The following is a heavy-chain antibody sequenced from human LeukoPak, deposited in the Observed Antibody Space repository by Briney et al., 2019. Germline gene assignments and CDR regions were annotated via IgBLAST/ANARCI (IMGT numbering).Heavy chain of an antibody. Sequence: PGGSLRLSCAASGFTFSSYAMHWVRQAPGKGLEWVAVISYDGSNKYYADSVKGRFTISRDNSKNTLYLQMNSLRAEDTAVYYCASKTGCTNGVCPFDYWGQGTLVTVSS. D-gene: IGHD2-8*01. CDR1: GFTFSSYA. J-gene: IGHJ4*02. CDR2: ISYDGSNK. CDR3: ASKTGCTNGVCPFDY. V-gene: IGHV3-30-3*01.